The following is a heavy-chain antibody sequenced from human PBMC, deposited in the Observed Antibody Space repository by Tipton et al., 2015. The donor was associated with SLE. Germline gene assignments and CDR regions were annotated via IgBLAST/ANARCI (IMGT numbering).Heavy chain of an antibody. D-gene: IGHD6-13*01. V-gene: IGHV4-30-2*01. CDR2: IYHSGST. Sequence: TLSLTCAVSGGSISSGGYSWSWIRQPPGKGLEWIGYIYHSGSTYYNPSLKSRVTISVDRSKNQFSLKLSSVTAADTAVYYCARDEGTRGSSSWYYWGQGTLVTVSS. CDR1: GGSISSGGYS. CDR3: ARDEGTRGSSSWYY. J-gene: IGHJ4*02.